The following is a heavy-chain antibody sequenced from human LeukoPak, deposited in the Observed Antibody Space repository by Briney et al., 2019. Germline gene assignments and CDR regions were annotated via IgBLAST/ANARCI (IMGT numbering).Heavy chain of an antibody. V-gene: IGHV3-23*01. CDR1: GFTFSSYV. D-gene: IGHD6-19*01. Sequence: GGSLRLSCAASGFTFSSYVMSWVRQAPGKGLEWVSAISGSDGSTWYADSVKGRFTISRDNSKNTLYLQMNSLSAEDTAVYYCARDSSGPLYWGQGTLVTVSS. CDR3: ARDSSGPLY. J-gene: IGHJ4*02. CDR2: ISGSDGST.